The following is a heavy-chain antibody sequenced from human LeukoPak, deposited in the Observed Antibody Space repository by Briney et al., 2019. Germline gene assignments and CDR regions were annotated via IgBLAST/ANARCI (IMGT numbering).Heavy chain of an antibody. Sequence: PGGSLRLSCAASGFTFSDFYMNWIRQAPGKGLEWVSYISSSASTIYYADSVKGRFTISRDNAKNSLYLQMNSLGAEDTAVYYCARYCSGGSCHTRTAEYFQHWGQGTLVTVSS. CDR1: GFTFSDFY. CDR3: ARYCSGGSCHTRTAEYFQH. D-gene: IGHD2-15*01. J-gene: IGHJ1*01. CDR2: ISSSASTI. V-gene: IGHV3-11*01.